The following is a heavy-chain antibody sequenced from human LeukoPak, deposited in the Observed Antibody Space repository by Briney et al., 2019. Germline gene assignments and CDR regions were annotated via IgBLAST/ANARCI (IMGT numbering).Heavy chain of an antibody. CDR2: IIPIFGIA. D-gene: IGHD3-22*01. V-gene: IGHV1-69*04. Sequence: SVKVSCKASGGTFSSYAISWVRQAPGQGLEWMGRIIPIFGIANCAQKFQGRVTITADKSTSTAYMELSSLRSEDTAVYYCARASPDDSSGYYLDYWGQGTLVTVSS. J-gene: IGHJ4*02. CDR3: ARASPDDSSGYYLDY. CDR1: GGTFSSYA.